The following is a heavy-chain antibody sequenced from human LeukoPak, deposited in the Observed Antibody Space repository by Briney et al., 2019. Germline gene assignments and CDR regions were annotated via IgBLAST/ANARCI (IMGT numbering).Heavy chain of an antibody. CDR1: GFTFSSYG. D-gene: IGHD5-24*01. V-gene: IGHV3-30*19. CDR3: ARQMATILDGILDY. Sequence: GGSLRLSCAASGFTFSSYGMHWVRQAPGKGLEWVAYIQNDGSNEQYADSVKGRFTISRDNSKNTLYLQMNSLKTEDTALYYCARQMATILDGILDYWGQGTLVTVSS. CDR2: IQNDGSNE. J-gene: IGHJ4*02.